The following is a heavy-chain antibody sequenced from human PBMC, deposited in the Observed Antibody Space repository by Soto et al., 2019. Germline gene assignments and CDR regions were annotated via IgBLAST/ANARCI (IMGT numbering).Heavy chain of an antibody. CDR3: AKWGYCSSTSCYRYYYYYGMDV. CDR1: GFTFSSYG. D-gene: IGHD2-2*02. J-gene: IGHJ6*02. Sequence: LRLSCAASGFTFSSYGMHWVRQAPGKGLEWVAVISYDGSNKYYADSVKGRFTISRDNSKNTLYLQMNSLRAEDTAVYYCAKWGYCSSTSCYRYYYYYGMDVWGQGTTVTVSS. V-gene: IGHV3-30*18. CDR2: ISYDGSNK.